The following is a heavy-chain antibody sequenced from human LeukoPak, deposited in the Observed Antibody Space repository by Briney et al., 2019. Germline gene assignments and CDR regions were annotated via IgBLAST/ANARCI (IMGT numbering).Heavy chain of an antibody. D-gene: IGHD1-1*01. CDR3: ARGGASILGPTGTAPYYFDY. J-gene: IGHJ4*02. V-gene: IGHV1-2*04. CDR1: GYTFTGYY. Sequence: GASVKVSCKASGYTFTGYYMHWVRQAPGQGLEWMGWINPNSGGTNYAQKFQGWVTMTRDTSISTAYMELSRLRSDDTAVYYCARGGASILGPTGTAPYYFDYWGQGTLVTVSS. CDR2: INPNSGGT.